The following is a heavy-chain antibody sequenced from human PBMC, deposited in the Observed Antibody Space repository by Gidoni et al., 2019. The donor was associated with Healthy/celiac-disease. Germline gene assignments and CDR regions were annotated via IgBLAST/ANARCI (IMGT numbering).Heavy chain of an antibody. CDR2: IHPNSGVT. V-gene: IGHV1-2*02. CDR1: AYTFTGYY. Sequence: QVQLVQSGAEVKKPGASVQVSCTASAYTFTGYYMHCVRQAPGQGLEWMGWIHPNSGVTNYSQKFQGRVTMTRDTSISTAYMELSRLRSDDTAVYYCARDPSEAAEGYWVQGTLVTVSS. D-gene: IGHD6-25*01. CDR3: ARDPSEAAEGY. J-gene: IGHJ4*02.